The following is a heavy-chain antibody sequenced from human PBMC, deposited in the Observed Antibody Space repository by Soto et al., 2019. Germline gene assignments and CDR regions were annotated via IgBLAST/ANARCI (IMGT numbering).Heavy chain of an antibody. CDR3: ARGGGYDSFDY. V-gene: IGHV4-30-2*06. CDR1: GASISYGGFS. J-gene: IGHJ4*02. CDR2: ISHLENT. Sequence: QLQLQESGSGVVKTSETLSLTCTISGASISYGGFSWSWIRQSPGKGLEWIGYISHLENTYLHPSFKSRLTMSIDRTRNQFSLKLSSVTAADMAVYYCARGGGYDSFDYWGQGVLVTVSS. D-gene: IGHD5-12*01.